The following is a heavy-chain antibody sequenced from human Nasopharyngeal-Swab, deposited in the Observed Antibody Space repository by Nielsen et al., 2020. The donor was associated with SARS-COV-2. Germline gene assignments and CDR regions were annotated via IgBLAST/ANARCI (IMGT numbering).Heavy chain of an antibody. CDR2: ISSSSSYT. Sequence: GESLKISCAASGFTFSVYYMSWIRQAPGKGLEWVSYISSSSSYTNYADSVKGRFTISRDNAKNSLYLQMNSLRAEDTAVYYCARDRLRQGYDFWSGYYPDAFDIWGQGTMVTVSS. V-gene: IGHV3-11*06. CDR1: GFTFSVYY. D-gene: IGHD3-3*01. J-gene: IGHJ3*02. CDR3: ARDRLRQGYDFWSGYYPDAFDI.